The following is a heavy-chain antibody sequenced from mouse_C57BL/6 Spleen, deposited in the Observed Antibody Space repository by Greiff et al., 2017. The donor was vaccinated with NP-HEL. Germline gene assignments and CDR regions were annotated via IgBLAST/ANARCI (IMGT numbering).Heavy chain of an antibody. CDR3: ARGYDYDEAMDY. D-gene: IGHD2-4*01. V-gene: IGHV2-2*01. J-gene: IGHJ4*01. Sequence: VQPPQSGPGLVPPSQSLSIPCTVPGFSFTRYGVHWVRPSPGKGLEWLGVIWSGGSTDYNAAFISRLSISKDNSKSQVFFKMNSLQADDTAIYYCARGYDYDEAMDYWGQGTSVTVSS. CDR1: GFSFTRYG. CDR2: IWSGGST.